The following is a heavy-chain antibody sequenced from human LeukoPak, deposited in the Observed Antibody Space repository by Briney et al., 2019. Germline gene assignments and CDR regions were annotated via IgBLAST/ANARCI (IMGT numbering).Heavy chain of an antibody. CDR3: ARGPRAAANDY. CDR1: GYTFINFA. J-gene: IGHJ4*02. CDR2: VNAGNGNT. V-gene: IGHV1-3*01. Sequence: ASVKVSCKASGYTFINFAINWGRQAPGQRPEWMGWVNAGNGNTKYSQKFQGRVTITRDTSASTAYMELSSLTSEDTAVYYCARGPRAAANDYWGQGTLVTVSS. D-gene: IGHD6-13*01.